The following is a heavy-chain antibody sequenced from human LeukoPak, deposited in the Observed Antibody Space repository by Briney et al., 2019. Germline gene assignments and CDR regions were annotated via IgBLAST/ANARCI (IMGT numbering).Heavy chain of an antibody. V-gene: IGHV3-48*03. D-gene: IGHD3-10*02. J-gene: IGHJ6*04. Sequence: GRSLRLSCAASGFTFDDYAMHWVRQAPGKGLEWVSNISSSGSTIYYADSVKGRFTISRDNAKNSLYLQMNSLRAEDTAVYYCAELGITMIGGVWGKGTTVTISS. CDR3: AELGITMIGGV. CDR1: GFTFDDYA. CDR2: ISSSGSTI.